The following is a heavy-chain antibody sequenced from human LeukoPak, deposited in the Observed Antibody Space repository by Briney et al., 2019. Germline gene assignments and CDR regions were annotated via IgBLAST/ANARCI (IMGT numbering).Heavy chain of an antibody. D-gene: IGHD6-13*01. J-gene: IGHJ4*02. Sequence: GGSLRLSCAASGFTFSSYGMSWVRQAPGKGLEWVSAISGSGGSTYYADSVKGRFTISRDNSKNTLYLQMNSLRADDTALYYCARETPYSSSWTDFDFWGQGTLVTVSS. CDR3: ARETPYSSSWTDFDF. V-gene: IGHV3-23*01. CDR2: ISGSGGST. CDR1: GFTFSSYG.